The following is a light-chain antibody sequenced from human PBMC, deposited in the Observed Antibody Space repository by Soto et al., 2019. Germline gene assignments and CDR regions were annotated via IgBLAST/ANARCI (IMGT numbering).Light chain of an antibody. CDR3: SSYTTSSALQV. CDR1: ISDFVLYNY. V-gene: IGLV2-14*01. J-gene: IGLJ1*01. Sequence: QSVLTHPAAVAGSSRQSITISCSGTISDFVLYNYASWYQQRPGKTPKLIIYGVNNRPSGVSNRFSGSGSGNTASLTISGLQADDEADYYCSSYTTSSALQVFGTGTKVTVL. CDR2: GVN.